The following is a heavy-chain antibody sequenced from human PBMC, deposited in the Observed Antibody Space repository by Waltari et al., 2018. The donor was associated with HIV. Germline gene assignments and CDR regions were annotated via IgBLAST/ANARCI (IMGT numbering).Heavy chain of an antibody. J-gene: IGHJ4*02. CDR2: IDERGGT. Sequence: QLQLLESGPRLVKPSVTLSLTCTVSGGSITNVNHSWGWFRKPPGKGLEWIATIDERGGTYHTPSLKSRVTIFVDTSKNQFYLKLNFMTAADTAVYYCVRHGEVRGWHVDDWGQGTLVTVSS. CDR3: VRHGEVRGWHVDD. CDR1: GGSITNVNHS. V-gene: IGHV4-39*01. D-gene: IGHD6-19*01.